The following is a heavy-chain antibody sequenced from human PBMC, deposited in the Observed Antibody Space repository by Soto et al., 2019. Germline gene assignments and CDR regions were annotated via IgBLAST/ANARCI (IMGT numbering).Heavy chain of an antibody. CDR1: GGSISSYY. CDR3: ARSSQRYYYGMDV. Sequence: SETLSLTCTVSGGSISSYYWSWIRQPPGKGLEWIGYIYYSGSTNYNPSLKSRVTVSVDTSKNQFSLKLSSVTAADTAVYYCARSSQRYYYGMDVWGQGTTVTVSS. V-gene: IGHV4-59*01. J-gene: IGHJ6*02. CDR2: IYYSGST. D-gene: IGHD2-15*01.